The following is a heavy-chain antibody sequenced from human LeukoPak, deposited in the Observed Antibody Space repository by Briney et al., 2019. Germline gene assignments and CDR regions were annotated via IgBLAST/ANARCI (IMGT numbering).Heavy chain of an antibody. CDR2: ISTTGGNT. V-gene: IGHV3-23*01. CDR3: AKGSYYDSSGSFYFDY. D-gene: IGHD3-22*01. Sequence: GGSLRLSCTASGLIFSSYAMTWVRQAPGKDLEWVSGISTTGGNTYYADSVKGRLTISRDNSKNTLYLQMNSLRVEDTAAYYCAKGSYYDSSGSFYFDYWGQGTLVTVSS. CDR1: GLIFSSYA. J-gene: IGHJ4*02.